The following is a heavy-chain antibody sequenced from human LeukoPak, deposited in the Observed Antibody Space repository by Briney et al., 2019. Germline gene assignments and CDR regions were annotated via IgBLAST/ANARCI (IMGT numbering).Heavy chain of an antibody. J-gene: IGHJ3*02. V-gene: IGHV3-11*05. Sequence: GGSLRLSCAASGFTFSDYYMSWIRQAPGKGLEWVSYISSSSSHTTYADSVKGRFTISRDNAKNSLSLQVNSLRAEDTAVYYCAKDGAPQWLASDDAFDIWGQGTMVTVSS. CDR1: GFTFSDYY. D-gene: IGHD6-19*01. CDR2: ISSSSSHT. CDR3: AKDGAPQWLASDDAFDI.